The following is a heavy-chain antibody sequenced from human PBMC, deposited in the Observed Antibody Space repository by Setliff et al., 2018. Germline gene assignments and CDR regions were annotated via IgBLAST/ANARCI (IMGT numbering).Heavy chain of an antibody. V-gene: IGHV3-7*01. Sequence: PGGSLRLSCAASGFTFSSYWMSWVRQAPGKGLEWVANIKQDGSEKYYVDSVKGRFTISRDNAKNSLYLQMNSLRAEDTAVYYCARDRPGPSFGGMDVWGQGTTVTVSS. D-gene: IGHD3-3*01. CDR1: GFTFSSYW. CDR3: ARDRPGPSFGGMDV. CDR2: IKQDGSEK. J-gene: IGHJ6*02.